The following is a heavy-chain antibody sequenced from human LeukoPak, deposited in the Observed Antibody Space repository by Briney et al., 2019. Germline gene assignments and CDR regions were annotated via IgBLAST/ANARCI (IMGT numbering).Heavy chain of an antibody. CDR3: ARDRQGYYGSGSYGMDV. CDR2: IYYSGST. V-gene: IGHV4-31*03. J-gene: IGHJ6*02. CDR1: GGSISSGGYY. D-gene: IGHD3-10*01. Sequence: SQTLSLTCTVSGGSISSGGYYWSWIRQHPGKGLEWIGYIYYSGSTYYNPSLKSRVTISVDTSKNQFSLKLSSVTAADTAVYYCARDRQGYYGSGSYGMDVWGQGTTVTVSS.